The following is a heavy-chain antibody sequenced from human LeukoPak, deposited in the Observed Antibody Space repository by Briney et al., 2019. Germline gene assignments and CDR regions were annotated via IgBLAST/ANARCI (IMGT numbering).Heavy chain of an antibody. V-gene: IGHV4-39*07. CDR2: IYYSGST. Sequence: SETLSLTCTVSGGSISSSSYYWGWIRQPSGKGLEWIGSIYYSGSTYYNPSLKSRVTISVDTSKNQFSLKLSSVTAADTAVYYCASPPHCSGGSCYSARYFDYWGQGTLVTVSS. D-gene: IGHD2-15*01. CDR3: ASPPHCSGGSCYSARYFDY. CDR1: GGSISSSSYY. J-gene: IGHJ4*02.